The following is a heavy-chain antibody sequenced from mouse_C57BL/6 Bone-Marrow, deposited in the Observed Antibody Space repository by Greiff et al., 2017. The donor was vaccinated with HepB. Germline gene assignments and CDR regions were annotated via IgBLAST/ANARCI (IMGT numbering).Heavy chain of an antibody. CDR2: IDPSDSYT. J-gene: IGHJ4*01. D-gene: IGHD2-4*01. V-gene: IGHV1-59*01. CDR3: ARSRHYDYDGSHYYAMDY. CDR1: GYTFTSYW. Sequence: QVQLQQPGAELVRPGTSVKLSCKASGYTFTSYWMHWVKQRPGQGLEWIGVIDPSDSYTNYNQKFKGKATLTVDTSSSTAYMQLSSLTSEDSAVYYCARSRHYDYDGSHYYAMDYWGQGTSVTVSS.